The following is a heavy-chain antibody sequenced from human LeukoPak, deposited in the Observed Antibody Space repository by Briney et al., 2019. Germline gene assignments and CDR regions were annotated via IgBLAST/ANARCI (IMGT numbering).Heavy chain of an antibody. CDR1: GYTFTGYY. D-gene: IGHD6-19*01. CDR3: ARYSSGWYFDL. J-gene: IGHJ2*01. CDR2: INPNCGGT. V-gene: IGHV1-2*02. Sequence: ASVKVSCKTSGYTFTGYYMHWVRQAPGQGLEWMGWINPNCGGTNYAQKFQGRVTMTRDTSISTAYMELTRLRSDDTAGYYCARYSSGWYFDLWGRGTLVSVSA.